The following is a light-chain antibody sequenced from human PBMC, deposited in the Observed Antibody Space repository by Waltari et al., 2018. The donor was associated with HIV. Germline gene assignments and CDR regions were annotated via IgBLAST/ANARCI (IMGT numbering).Light chain of an antibody. Sequence: DIVMTQTPLSSPVTLGQPASFSCRSSRSLVHRNGNTYLSCIQLRPGQPPRPLIYRVSNRFSGVPDRFSGSGAGTNFSLKISRVEADDVGLYYCMQAEQFPHTFGQGTRLEI. J-gene: IGKJ2*01. V-gene: IGKV2-24*01. CDR1: RSLVHRNGNTY. CDR3: MQAEQFPHT. CDR2: RVS.